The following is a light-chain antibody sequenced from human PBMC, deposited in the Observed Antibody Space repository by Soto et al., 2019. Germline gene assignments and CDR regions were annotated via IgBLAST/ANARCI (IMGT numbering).Light chain of an antibody. V-gene: IGKV3-15*01. CDR3: QHYNNWPT. CDR1: QSVSSN. Sequence: EIVMTQSPATLSVSPGDRATLSCRASQSVSSNLAWYQQKPGQAPRLLIYGASTRATGIRARFSGSGSGTEFTLTISSLQSEDFAVYYCQHYNNWPTFGQGTRLDIK. CDR2: GAS. J-gene: IGKJ5*01.